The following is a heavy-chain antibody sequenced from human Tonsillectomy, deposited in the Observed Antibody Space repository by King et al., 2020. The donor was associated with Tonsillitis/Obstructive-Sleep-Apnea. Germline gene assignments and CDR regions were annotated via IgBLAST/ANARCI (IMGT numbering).Heavy chain of an antibody. CDR1: GGSISSGGYY. CDR2: IYYSGST. J-gene: IGHJ6*03. D-gene: IGHD4-11*01. CDR3: ARDPVTTRWGGDYYYYMDV. V-gene: IGHV4-31*03. Sequence: VQLQESGPGLVKPSQTLSLTCTVSGGSISSGGYYWSWIRQHPGKGLEWIGYIYYSGSTYYNPSLKSRVTISVDPSKNQFSLKLSSVTAAATAVYYCARDPVTTRWGGDYYYYMDVWGKGTTVTVSS.